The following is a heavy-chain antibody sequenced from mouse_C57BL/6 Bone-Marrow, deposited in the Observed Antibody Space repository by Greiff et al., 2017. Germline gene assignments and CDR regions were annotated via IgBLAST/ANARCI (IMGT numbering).Heavy chain of an antibody. V-gene: IGHV1-50*01. CDR3: ARGLRLAY. CDR2: IDPSDSYT. D-gene: IGHD2-4*01. J-gene: IGHJ3*01. CDR1: GYTFTSYW. Sequence: VQLQQPGAELVKPGASVKLSCKASGYTFTSYWMQWVKQRPGQGLEWIGEIDPSDSYTNYNQKFKGKATLTVDPSSSTAYMQLSSLTSEDSAVYYCARGLRLAYWGQGTLVTVSA.